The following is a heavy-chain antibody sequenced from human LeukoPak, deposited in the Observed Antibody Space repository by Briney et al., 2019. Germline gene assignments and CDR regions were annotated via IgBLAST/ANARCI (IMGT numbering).Heavy chain of an antibody. Sequence: SVNVSCKASGGTFSSYAISWVRQAPGQGLEWMGGIIPIFGTANYAQKFQGRVTITADESTSTAYMELSSLRSEDTAVYYCARDGPYYDFWSGYYSSSPYYFDYWGRGTLVTVSS. CDR3: ARDGPYYDFWSGYYSSSPYYFDY. D-gene: IGHD3-3*01. J-gene: IGHJ4*02. CDR1: GGTFSSYA. CDR2: IIPIFGTA. V-gene: IGHV1-69*13.